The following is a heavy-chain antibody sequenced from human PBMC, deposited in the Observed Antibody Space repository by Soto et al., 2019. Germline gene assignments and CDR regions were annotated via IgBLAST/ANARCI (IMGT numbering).Heavy chain of an antibody. J-gene: IGHJ6*03. CDR3: ARRIQLSFYYYMDV. V-gene: IGHV4-59*08. CDR1: GDSISSYY. D-gene: IGHD5-18*01. CDR2: IHYSGST. Sequence: PSETLSLTCTVSGDSISSYYWSWIRQPPGRGLEWIGYIHYSGSTNYNPSLKSRVTMSVDTSKNQFSLKLSSVTAADTAVYYCARRIQLSFYYYMDVWGKGTTVT.